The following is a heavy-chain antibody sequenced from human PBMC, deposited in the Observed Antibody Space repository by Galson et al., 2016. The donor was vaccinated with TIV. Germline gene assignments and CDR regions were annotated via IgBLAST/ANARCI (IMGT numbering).Heavy chain of an antibody. D-gene: IGHD3-3*01. CDR1: GDSISSGTYF. CDR2: VYTTGIP. Sequence: TLSLTCSVSGDSISSGTYFWSWIRQPAGKGLEWIGRVYTTGIPSYNPSLKSRLTISLDTSKNHFSLDLRSVTAADTAVCYCARAGIFLSEINNFWSGPSMDVWGHGTTVTVSS. CDR3: ARAGIFLSEINNFWSGPSMDV. J-gene: IGHJ6*02. V-gene: IGHV4-61*02.